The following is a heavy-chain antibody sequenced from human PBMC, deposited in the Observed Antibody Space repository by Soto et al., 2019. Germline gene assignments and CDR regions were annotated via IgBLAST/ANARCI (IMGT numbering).Heavy chain of an antibody. Sequence: PGGSLRLSCAASGFTFSYYWMHWVRQAPGQGLVWVSRIHSDGSSTTYADSVKGRFTISRDNSKNTLYLQMNSLRAEDTAVYYCAKARFRDSSMFLLDYWGQGTLVTVSS. D-gene: IGHD6-19*01. J-gene: IGHJ4*02. V-gene: IGHV3-74*01. CDR3: AKARFRDSSMFLLDY. CDR2: IHSDGSST. CDR1: GFTFSYYW.